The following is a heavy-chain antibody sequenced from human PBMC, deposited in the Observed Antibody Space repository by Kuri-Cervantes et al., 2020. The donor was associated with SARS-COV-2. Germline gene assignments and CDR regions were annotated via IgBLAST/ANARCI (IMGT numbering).Heavy chain of an antibody. V-gene: IGHV4-59*01. J-gene: IGHJ4*02. CDR1: GVSITNYY. CDR2: VSYNGAT. D-gene: IGHD3/OR15-3a*01. CDR3: SGRVDFSSVDY. Sequence: SETLSLTCTVSGVSITNYYLTWIRQPPGKGLEWIGYVSYNGATAYNPSLKSRVTMSLDTSKNQFSLRLSSVTVADTAVYYCSGRVDFSSVDYWGQGTRVT.